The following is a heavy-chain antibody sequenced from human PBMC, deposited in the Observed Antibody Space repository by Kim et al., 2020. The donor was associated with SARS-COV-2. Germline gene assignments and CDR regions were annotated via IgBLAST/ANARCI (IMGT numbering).Heavy chain of an antibody. Sequence: NSAHEFQGRVTITADKSTSTAYMELSNLGSEDTAVYYCAREMTSSGWYDYWGQGTLVTVSS. J-gene: IGHJ4*02. D-gene: IGHD6-19*01. V-gene: IGHV1-69*04. CDR3: AREMTSSGWYDY.